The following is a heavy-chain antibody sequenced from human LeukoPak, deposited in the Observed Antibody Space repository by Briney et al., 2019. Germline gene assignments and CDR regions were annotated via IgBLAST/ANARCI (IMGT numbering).Heavy chain of an antibody. CDR3: ARLSGSSYYSEY. V-gene: IGHV4-39*01. Sequence: SETLSLTYTVSGGSISSSNYYWGWIRQPPGKGLEWIGSIYYSGSTYYKSSLKSRVTISVDTSNNQFSLKLSSVTAADTAVYYCARLSGSSYYSEYWGQGTLVTVSS. CDR1: GGSISSSNYY. D-gene: IGHD6-13*01. CDR2: IYYSGST. J-gene: IGHJ4*02.